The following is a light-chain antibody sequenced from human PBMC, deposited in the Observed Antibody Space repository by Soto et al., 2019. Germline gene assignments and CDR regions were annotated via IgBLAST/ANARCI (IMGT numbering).Light chain of an antibody. V-gene: IGLV2-14*01. Sequence: QSALTQPASVSGSPGQSIIISCTATSGGVGDFDYVSWYQQHPGEAPKLIIYEVSHRPSGVSDRFSGSKSGDTASLTISGLQADDEASYYCHSHTTTNSLVFGTGTKVTVL. J-gene: IGLJ1*01. CDR3: HSHTTTNSLV. CDR2: EVS. CDR1: SGGVGDFDY.